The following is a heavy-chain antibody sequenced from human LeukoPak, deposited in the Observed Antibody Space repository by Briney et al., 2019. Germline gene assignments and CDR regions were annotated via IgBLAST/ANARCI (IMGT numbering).Heavy chain of an antibody. V-gene: IGHV3-73*01. CDR2: IRSKANNYAT. CDR3: TRQAVGTGCFDA. J-gene: IGHJ5*02. CDR1: GVTFSGSP. Sequence: GGSLRLSCAASGVTFSGSPIHWVRQAPGKGLDWVGRIRSKANNYATGYGASMKGRFTVSRDDSKSTAYLQMNSLGAEDTAVYYCTRQAVGTGCFDAWGQGTLVTVSS. D-gene: IGHD6-13*01.